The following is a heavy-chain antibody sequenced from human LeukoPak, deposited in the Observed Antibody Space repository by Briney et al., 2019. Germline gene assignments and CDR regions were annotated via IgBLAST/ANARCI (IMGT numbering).Heavy chain of an antibody. J-gene: IGHJ4*02. Sequence: SETLSLTCAVYGGSFSGYYWSWIRQPPGKGLEWIGEINHSGSTNYNPSLKSRVTISVDTSKNQFSLKLSSVTAADTAVYYCAGYSSSWDLDYWGQGTLVTVSS. CDR3: AGYSSSWDLDY. V-gene: IGHV4-34*01. CDR1: GGSFSGYY. D-gene: IGHD6-13*01. CDR2: INHSGST.